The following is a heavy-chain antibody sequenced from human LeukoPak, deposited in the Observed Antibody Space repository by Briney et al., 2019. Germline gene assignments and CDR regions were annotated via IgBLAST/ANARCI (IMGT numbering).Heavy chain of an antibody. CDR2: ISDTYSAT. V-gene: IGHV3-23*01. D-gene: IGHD5-18*01. Sequence: GGSLRLSCAASGFTFTNYAMTCVRQAPGKGLEWVSSISDTYSATYYTDSVKGRFTISRDNSKNTVYLQLNNLRAEDTAVYFCVRHDSFIPFWGQGTLVTVSS. CDR1: GFTFTNYA. CDR3: VRHDSFIPF. J-gene: IGHJ4*02.